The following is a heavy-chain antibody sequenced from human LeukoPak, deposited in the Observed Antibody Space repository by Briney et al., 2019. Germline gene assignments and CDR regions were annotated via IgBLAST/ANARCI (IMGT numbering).Heavy chain of an antibody. CDR3: ARSSDFGVVICHYYMDV. D-gene: IGHD3-3*01. V-gene: IGHV4-4*07. Sequence: SETLSLTCTVSGGSINSYDWSWIRQPAGKGLEWIARIYTSGSTNYNPSLKNRVTLSVDKSKNQFSLNLSSVTAADAAVYYCARSSDFGVVICHYYMDVWGEGTTVSLSS. CDR2: IYTSGST. CDR1: GGSINSYD. J-gene: IGHJ6*03.